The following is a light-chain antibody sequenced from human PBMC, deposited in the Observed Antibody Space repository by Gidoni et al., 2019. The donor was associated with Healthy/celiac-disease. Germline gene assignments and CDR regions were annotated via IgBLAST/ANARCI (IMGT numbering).Light chain of an antibody. CDR1: QSVSSN. CDR2: GAS. CDR3: QQYNNWPPLYT. Sequence: EIVMTQSPATLSVSQGERATLSCRASQSVSSNLAWYQQKHGQAPRLLIYGASTRATGIPARFSGCVSGTEFTLTNSSLQSEDFAVYYCQQYNNWPPLYTFGQGTKLEIK. J-gene: IGKJ2*01. V-gene: IGKV3-15*01.